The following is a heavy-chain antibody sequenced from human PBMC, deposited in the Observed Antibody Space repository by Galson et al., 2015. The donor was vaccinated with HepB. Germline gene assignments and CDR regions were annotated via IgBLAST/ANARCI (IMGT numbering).Heavy chain of an antibody. CDR2: ISSSSSYT. Sequence: SLRLSCAASGFTFSDYYMSWIRQAPGKGLEWVSYISSSSSYTNYADSVKGRFTISRDNAKNSLYLQMNSLRAEDTAVYYCARSIAMVRGGCAFDIWGQGTMVTVSS. V-gene: IGHV3-11*06. D-gene: IGHD3-10*01. CDR1: GFTFSDYY. J-gene: IGHJ3*02. CDR3: ARSIAMVRGGCAFDI.